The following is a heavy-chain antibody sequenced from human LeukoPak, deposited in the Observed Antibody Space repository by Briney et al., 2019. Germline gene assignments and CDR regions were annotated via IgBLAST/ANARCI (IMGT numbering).Heavy chain of an antibody. Sequence: PGGSLRLSCAASGFTFSNYAMSWVRQAPGKGLEWVSVISGSGATTDHADSVMGRFTISRDNSKKTLYLQMDSLRADDTAVYFCAKGLWGAYYYGMDVWGQGTTVTVSS. CDR1: GFTFSNYA. V-gene: IGHV3-23*01. CDR2: ISGSGATT. CDR3: AKGLWGAYYYGMDV. D-gene: IGHD3-16*01. J-gene: IGHJ6*02.